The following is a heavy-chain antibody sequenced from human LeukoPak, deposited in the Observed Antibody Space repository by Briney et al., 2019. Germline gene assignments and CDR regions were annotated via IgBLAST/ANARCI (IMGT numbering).Heavy chain of an antibody. J-gene: IGHJ4*02. V-gene: IGHV2-70*11. CDR2: IDWDDNK. D-gene: IGHD6-13*01. CDR3: ARIWGGSWYNY. CDR1: GLSLSTSGMC. Sequence: SGPTLVNPTQTLTLTCTLSGLSLSTSGMCVSWIRQPPGKAPEWLARIDWDDNKYCSTSLKTRLTISKVTSKNQVVLTMSNMDPVDTATYHCARIWGGSWYNYWGPGILVTVSS.